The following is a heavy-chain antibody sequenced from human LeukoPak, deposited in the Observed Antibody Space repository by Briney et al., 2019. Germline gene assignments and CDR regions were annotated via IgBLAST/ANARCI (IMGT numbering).Heavy chain of an antibody. Sequence: ASVKISCRASGYTFTSYYIHWVRQAPGQGLEWMGIINLSGGSTNYAQKFQGRVTMTRDTSTSTVYMELSSLRSEDTAVYYCARAQGYSYSSHFDQWGQGTLVTVSS. V-gene: IGHV1-46*01. CDR2: INLSGGST. D-gene: IGHD5-18*01. J-gene: IGHJ4*02. CDR1: GYTFTSYY. CDR3: ARAQGYSYSSHFDQ.